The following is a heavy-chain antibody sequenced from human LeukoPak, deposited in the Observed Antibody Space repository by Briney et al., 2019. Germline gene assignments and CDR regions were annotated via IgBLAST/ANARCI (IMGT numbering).Heavy chain of an antibody. Sequence: GGSLRLSCAASGFTFSSYAMHWVRQAPGKGLEWVAVISYDGSNKYYADSVKGRFTISRDNSKNTLYLQMNSLRAEDTAVYYCATQEWLDYWAREPWSPSPQ. J-gene: IGHJ4*02. D-gene: IGHD3-3*01. CDR1: GFTFSSYA. CDR2: ISYDGSNK. V-gene: IGHV3-30*04. CDR3: ATQEWLDY.